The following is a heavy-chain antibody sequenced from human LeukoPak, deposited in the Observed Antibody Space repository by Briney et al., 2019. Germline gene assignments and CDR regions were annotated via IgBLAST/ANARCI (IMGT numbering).Heavy chain of an antibody. D-gene: IGHD6-6*01. CDR3: ASTARQLNPPYYYYMDV. CDR1: GGSISSYY. CDR2: IYYSGST. J-gene: IGHJ6*03. Sequence: PSETLSLTCTVSGGSISSYYWSWIRQPPGKGLEWIGYIYYSGSTNYNPSLKSRVTISVDTSKNQFSLKLSSVTAADTAVYYCASTARQLNPPYYYYMDVWGKGTTVTVSS. V-gene: IGHV4-59*01.